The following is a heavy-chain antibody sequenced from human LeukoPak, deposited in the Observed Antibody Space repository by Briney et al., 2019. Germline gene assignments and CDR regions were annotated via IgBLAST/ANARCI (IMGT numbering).Heavy chain of an antibody. CDR1: GGSISSYY. V-gene: IGHV4-59*01. Sequence: PSETLSLTCTVSGGSISSYYWSWIRQPPGKGLEWIGYIYYSGSTNYNPSLKSRVTISVDTSKNQFSLRLSSVTAADTAVYYCARVVRFPDTLGGNWFDPWGQGTLVTVSS. D-gene: IGHD4-17*01. CDR2: IYYSGST. J-gene: IGHJ5*02. CDR3: ARVVRFPDTLGGNWFDP.